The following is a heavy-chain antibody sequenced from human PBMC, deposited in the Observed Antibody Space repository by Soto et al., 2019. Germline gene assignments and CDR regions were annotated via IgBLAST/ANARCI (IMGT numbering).Heavy chain of an antibody. CDR1: RDTFSSSG. Sequence: ASVKVSCKAARDTFSSSGFSWVRQAPGQGLEWMGGFIPIFGTANYAPKFQGRVSMTADEFTTTAYMELSGLRSEDTAMYYCARSGYSYGPNVDWAHRTLVTVSS. CDR3: ARSGYSYGPNVD. CDR2: FIPIFGTA. D-gene: IGHD5-18*01. V-gene: IGHV1-69*13. J-gene: IGHJ1*01.